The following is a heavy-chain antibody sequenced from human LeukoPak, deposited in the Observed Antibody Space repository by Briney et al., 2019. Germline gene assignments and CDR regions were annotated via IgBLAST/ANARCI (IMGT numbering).Heavy chain of an antibody. Sequence: ASVKVSCKASGYTFTSYGISWVRQAPGQGLAWMGWISCYNGDTGYQQNVQDRLTVTTDRSTNTVYMELRSLTSDDTAMYYCARRSGYDRRAGTLDIWGQGTMVTVSS. J-gene: IGHJ3*02. V-gene: IGHV1-18*01. D-gene: IGHD5-12*01. CDR1: GYTFTSYG. CDR2: ISCYNGDT. CDR3: ARRSGYDRRAGTLDI.